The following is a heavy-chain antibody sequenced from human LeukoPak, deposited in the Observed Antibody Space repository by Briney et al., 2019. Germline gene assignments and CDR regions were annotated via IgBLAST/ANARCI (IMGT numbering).Heavy chain of an antibody. CDR2: IYYSGST. D-gene: IGHD4-17*01. CDR1: GGSISSYY. V-gene: IGHV4-59*08. CDR3: ARLVRGVTTSSGFDY. J-gene: IGHJ4*02. Sequence: SETLSLTCTVSGGSISSYYWSWIRQPPGKGLEWIGYIYYSGSTNYNPSLKSRVTISVDTSKNQFSLKLSSVTAADTAVYYCARLVRGVTTSSGFDYWGQGTLVTVSS.